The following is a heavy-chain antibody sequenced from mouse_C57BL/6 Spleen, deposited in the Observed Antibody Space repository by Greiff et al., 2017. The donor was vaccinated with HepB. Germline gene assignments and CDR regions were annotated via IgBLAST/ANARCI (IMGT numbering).Heavy chain of an antibody. J-gene: IGHJ4*01. Sequence: EVQGVESGGGLVKPGGSLKLSCAASGFTFSDYGMHWVRQAPETGLEWVAYISSGSSTIYYADTVKGRFTISRDNAKNTLCLQMTSLRSEDTAMYYCASGIRRRGTAMDYLGQGTSVTVSS. V-gene: IGHV5-17*01. D-gene: IGHD2-12*01. CDR3: ASGIRRRGTAMDY. CDR1: GFTFSDYG. CDR2: ISSGSSTI.